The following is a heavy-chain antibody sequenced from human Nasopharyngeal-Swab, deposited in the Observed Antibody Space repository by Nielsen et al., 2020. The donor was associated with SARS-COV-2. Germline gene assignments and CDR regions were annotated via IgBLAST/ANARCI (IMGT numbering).Heavy chain of an antibody. CDR2: IKQDGSEK. CDR1: GFTFSSYW. V-gene: IGHV3-7*01. Sequence: GESLKISCAASGFTFSSYWMSWVRQAPGKGLEWVANIKQDGSEKYYVDSVKGRFTISRDNAKNSLYLQMNSLRAEDTAVYYCARVGGRDSSSFDYWGQGTLVTVSS. CDR3: ARVGGRDSSSFDY. D-gene: IGHD6-6*01. J-gene: IGHJ4*02.